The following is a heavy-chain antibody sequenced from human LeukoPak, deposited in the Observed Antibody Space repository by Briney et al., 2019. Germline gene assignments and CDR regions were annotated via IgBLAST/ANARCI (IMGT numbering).Heavy chain of an antibody. CDR1: GFTCSTYA. V-gene: IGHV3-23*01. Sequence: GGSLRRSCAASGFTCSTYALNWVRQAPGKGLEGVSATSDSGGAIYYADSVKGRFTMSRDNSKNSLFLQMHSLRAEDTAVYYCARIGSAAFTDYWGQGTLVTVSS. J-gene: IGHJ4*02. CDR2: TSDSGGAI. CDR3: ARIGSAAFTDY. D-gene: IGHD3-3*02.